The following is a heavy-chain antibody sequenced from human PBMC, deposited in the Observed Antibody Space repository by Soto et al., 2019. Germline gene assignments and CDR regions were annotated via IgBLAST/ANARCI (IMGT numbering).Heavy chain of an antibody. Sequence: GASVKVSCKASGGTFSSYAISWVRQAPGQGLEWMGGIIPIFGTANYAQKFQGRVTITADESTSTAYMELSSLRSEDTAVYYCAREVDCSSTSFGRTNWFDPWGEGTLVTVSS. V-gene: IGHV1-69*13. CDR2: IIPIFGTA. D-gene: IGHD2-2*01. CDR3: AREVDCSSTSFGRTNWFDP. J-gene: IGHJ5*02. CDR1: GGTFSSYA.